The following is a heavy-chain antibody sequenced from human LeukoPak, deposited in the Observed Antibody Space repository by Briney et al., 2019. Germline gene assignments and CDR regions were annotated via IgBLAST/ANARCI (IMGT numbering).Heavy chain of an antibody. D-gene: IGHD4-17*01. J-gene: IGHJ4*02. CDR1: GGSIRTTTYY. CDR2: IYYSGNT. CDR3: ARLGYTVTTDFDY. Sequence: PSETLSLTCTVSGGSIRTTTYYWGWIRQPPGKGLEWIGSIYYSGNTYYNPSLKSRVTISVDTSKTQFFLKLSSVTAADTAMYYCARLGYTVTTDFDYWGQGTLVTVSS. V-gene: IGHV4-39*01.